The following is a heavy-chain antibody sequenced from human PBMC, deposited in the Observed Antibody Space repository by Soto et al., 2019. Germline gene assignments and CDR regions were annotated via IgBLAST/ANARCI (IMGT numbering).Heavy chain of an antibody. J-gene: IGHJ4*02. CDR1: GFTVSSNY. Sequence: PGGSLRLSCAASGFTVSSNYMSWVRQAPGKGLEWVSVIYSGGSTYYADSVKGRFTISRDNSKNTLYLQMNSLRAEDTAVYYCARGNLVQYGAERYFDYWGQGTLVTVSS. D-gene: IGHD4-17*01. CDR2: IYSGGST. CDR3: ARGNLVQYGAERYFDY. V-gene: IGHV3-53*01.